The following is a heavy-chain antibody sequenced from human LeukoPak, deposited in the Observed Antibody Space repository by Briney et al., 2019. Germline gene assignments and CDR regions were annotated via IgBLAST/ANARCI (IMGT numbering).Heavy chain of an antibody. V-gene: IGHV4-39*07. Sequence: PSETLSLTCTVSGDSITSCSYYWGWVRQPPGKGLEWLGTIYYRGTTYYNPSLKSRVTVSVDTSKNQFSLRLNSVTAADTAVYYCARGGGYYYYMDVWDKGTTVTVSS. CDR1: GDSITSCSYY. CDR3: ARGGGYYYYMDV. J-gene: IGHJ6*03. CDR2: IYYRGTT.